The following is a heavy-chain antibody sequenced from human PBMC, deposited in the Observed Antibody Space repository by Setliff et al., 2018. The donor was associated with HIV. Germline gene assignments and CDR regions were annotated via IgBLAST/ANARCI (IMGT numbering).Heavy chain of an antibody. CDR1: GFTFSGYS. CDR2: ISSSSSYI. V-gene: IGHV3-21*01. Sequence: GGSLRLSCAASGFTFSGYSMNWVRQAPGKGLEWVSSISSSSSYIYYADSVKGRFTISRDNAKNTLFLQMNSLRAEDTAVYYCASSNVVVVTASVSDAFDIWGQGTMVTVSS. D-gene: IGHD2-21*02. CDR3: ASSNVVVVTASVSDAFDI. J-gene: IGHJ3*02.